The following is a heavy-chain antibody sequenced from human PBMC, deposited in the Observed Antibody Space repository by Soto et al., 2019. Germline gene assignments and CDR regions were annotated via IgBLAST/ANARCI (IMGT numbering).Heavy chain of an antibody. V-gene: IGHV1-69*01. D-gene: IGHD5-18*01. Sequence: QVQLVQSGAEVKKPGSSVKVSCKASGGTFSSYAISWVRQAPGQGLEWMGGIIPIFGTANYAQKFQGRVTITADESTSTAYMELSSLGSEDTAVYYCARGNVDTAMVDYYYYGMDVWGQGTTVTVSS. CDR2: IIPIFGTA. CDR3: ARGNVDTAMVDYYYYGMDV. CDR1: GGTFSSYA. J-gene: IGHJ6*02.